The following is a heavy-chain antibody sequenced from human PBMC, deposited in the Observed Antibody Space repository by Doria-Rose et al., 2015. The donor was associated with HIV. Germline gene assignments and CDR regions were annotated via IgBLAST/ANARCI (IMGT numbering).Heavy chain of an antibody. CDR1: GGSFSGHY. J-gene: IGHJ4*02. V-gene: IGHV4-34*01. Sequence: SETLSLTCAVYGGSFSGHYWNWIRQPPGKGLEWVGEINHSGSTNYNPLLKSRVTISVDTSKNQFSLKLSSVTAADTAVYYCARAGDYDFRSGSYYFDYWGQGTLVTVSS. CDR2: INHSGST. D-gene: IGHD3-3*01. CDR3: ARAGDYDFRSGSYYFDY.